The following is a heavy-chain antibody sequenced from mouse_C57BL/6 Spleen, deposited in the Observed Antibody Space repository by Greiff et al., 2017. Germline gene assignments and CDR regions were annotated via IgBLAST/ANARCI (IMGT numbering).Heavy chain of an antibody. CDR3: ARDYYGSSLLFAY. J-gene: IGHJ3*01. Sequence: ESGPGLVKPSQSLSLTCSVTGYSITSGYYWNWIRQFPGNKLEWMGYISYDGSNNYNPSLKNRISITRDTSKNQFFLKLNSVTTEDTATYYCARDYYGSSLLFAYWGQGTLVTVSA. CDR1: GYSITSGYY. D-gene: IGHD1-1*01. CDR2: ISYDGSN. V-gene: IGHV3-6*01.